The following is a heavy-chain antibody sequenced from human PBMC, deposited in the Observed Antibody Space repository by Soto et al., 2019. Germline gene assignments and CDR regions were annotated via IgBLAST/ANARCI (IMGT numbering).Heavy chain of an antibody. D-gene: IGHD4-17*01. CDR1: GFTFSDHY. J-gene: IGHJ6*02. CDR3: ARKSSYVYGGHHYYGMDV. Sequence: GSLRLSCTASGFTFSDHYMAWIRQTPGKGLEIVAHMCGSGSGAGYGESVKGRFSIFRENSINPLFLQMFFLRAADTAVYYCARKSSYVYGGHHYYGMDVLGQGTAVTVSS. V-gene: IGHV3-11*01. CDR2: MCGSGSGA.